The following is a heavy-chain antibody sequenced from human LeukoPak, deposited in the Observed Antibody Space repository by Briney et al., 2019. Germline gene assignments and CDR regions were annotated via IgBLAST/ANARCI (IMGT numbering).Heavy chain of an antibody. CDR1: GLTVSSND. CDR2: LFSGGNT. J-gene: IGHJ3*01. V-gene: IGHV3-53*01. CDR3: ASLLRGTFDV. Sequence: GGSQRLSCAASGLTVSSNDMHWVRQAPGKGLEGVSVLFSGGNTFYADSLKGRVTISRDNSKNTVYFQMNSLTAEDTAVYYCASLLRGTFDVWGRGTMVTVSS.